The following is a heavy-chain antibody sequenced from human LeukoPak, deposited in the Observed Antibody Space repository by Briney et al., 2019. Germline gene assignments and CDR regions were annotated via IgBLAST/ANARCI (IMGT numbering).Heavy chain of an antibody. Sequence: PSETLSLTCTVSGGSISTYYWSWIRQPPGKGLEWIGFVYYSGTSNCSPSLKSRVTISVDTSKNLFSLKLSSMTAADTAVYYCARHGGMVGASDFDYWGQGTLVTVSS. J-gene: IGHJ4*02. CDR1: GGSISTYY. V-gene: IGHV4-59*08. CDR2: VYYSGTS. D-gene: IGHD1-26*01. CDR3: ARHGGMVGASDFDY.